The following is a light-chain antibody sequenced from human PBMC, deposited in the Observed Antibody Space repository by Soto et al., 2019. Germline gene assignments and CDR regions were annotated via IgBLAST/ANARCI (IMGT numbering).Light chain of an antibody. CDR1: SSDVGSYNL. CDR3: TSYTTSATWV. J-gene: IGLJ3*02. CDR2: EVN. V-gene: IGLV2-14*02. Sequence: QSALTQPASVSGSAGQSITISCTGTSSDVGSYNLVSWYQQHPGKAPKLMIYEVNNRPSGVSNRFSGSKSANTASLTISGLQAEDEADYYCTSYTTSATWVFGGGTKVTVL.